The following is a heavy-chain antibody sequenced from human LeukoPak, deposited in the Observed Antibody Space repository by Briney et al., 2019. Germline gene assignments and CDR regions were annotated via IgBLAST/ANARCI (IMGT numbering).Heavy chain of an antibody. J-gene: IGHJ6*03. D-gene: IGHD6-6*01. V-gene: IGHV4-61*02. CDR3: ARLEYSSSLYYYYMDV. CDR1: GGSISSGSYY. Sequence: PSQTLSLTCTVSGGSISSGSYYWSWIRQPAGKELEWIGRIYTSGSTNYNPSLKSRVTISVDTSKNQFSLKLSSVTAADTAVYYCARLEYSSSLYYYYMDVWGKGTTVTVSS. CDR2: IYTSGST.